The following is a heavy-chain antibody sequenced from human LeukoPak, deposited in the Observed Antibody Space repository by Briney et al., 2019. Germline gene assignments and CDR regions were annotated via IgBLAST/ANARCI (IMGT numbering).Heavy chain of an antibody. J-gene: IGHJ4*02. D-gene: IGHD6-19*01. CDR3: ARDGVAGYFDY. CDR1: GFTFSSYA. V-gene: IGHV3-23*01. CDR2: ISGSGGST. Sequence: GGSLRLSCAASGFTFSSYAMSWVRQAPGKGLEWVSAISGSGGSTYYADSVKGRFTISRDNSKNSLYLQMNSLRAEDTALYYCARDGVAGYFDYWGQGTLVTVSS.